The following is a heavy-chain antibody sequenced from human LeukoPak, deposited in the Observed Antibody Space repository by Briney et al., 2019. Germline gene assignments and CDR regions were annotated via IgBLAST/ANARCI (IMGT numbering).Heavy chain of an antibody. CDR2: VSPRGNT. V-gene: IGHV4-34*01. CDR3: VGYYYGSGSYHNYPNFDY. CDR1: GGSFSGYY. D-gene: IGHD3-10*01. J-gene: IGHJ4*02. Sequence: PSDTLSLSCAVYGGSFSGYYWSWVRQPPGKGLEWIGEVSPRGNTNYHPSLKSRVTISGDTSKNQFSLKLSSVTAPDTAVYFCVGYYYGSGSYHNYPNFDYWGQGTLVTVSS.